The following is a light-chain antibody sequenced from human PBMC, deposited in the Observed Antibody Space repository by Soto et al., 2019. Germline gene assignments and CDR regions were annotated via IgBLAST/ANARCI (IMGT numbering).Light chain of an antibody. CDR1: QSLVYSYGSTY. J-gene: IGKJ1*01. V-gene: IGKV2-30*01. Sequence: DVGMTQSPLSLPVTLGQPASISCRSSQSLVYSYGSTYLNWFQQRSGQSPRRLIYKVPNRDSGVPDRFSGSGSGANFTLNISRVEAEDVGVYYCMQGTHWPRTFGQGTKVEIK. CDR3: MQGTHWPRT. CDR2: KVP.